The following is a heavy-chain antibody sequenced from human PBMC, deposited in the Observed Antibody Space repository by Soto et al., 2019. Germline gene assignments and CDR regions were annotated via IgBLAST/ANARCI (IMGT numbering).Heavy chain of an antibody. J-gene: IGHJ6*02. CDR3: ARDPGGSYGAYYYYYYGMDG. V-gene: IGHV4-59*01. D-gene: IGHD1-26*01. CDR2: IYYSGST. CDR1: GGSISSYY. Sequence: SETLSLTCTVSGGSISSYYWSWIRQPPGKGLEWIGYIYYSGSTNYNPSLKSRVTISVDTSKNQFSLKLSSVTAADTAVYYCARDPGGSYGAYYYYYYGMDGWGQGTTVTVSS.